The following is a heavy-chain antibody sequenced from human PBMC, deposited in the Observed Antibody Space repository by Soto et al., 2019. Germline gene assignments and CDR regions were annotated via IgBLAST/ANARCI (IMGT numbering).Heavy chain of an antibody. J-gene: IGHJ4*02. CDR3: TKDIGSSWYGIFHY. CDR2: ISYDGSNK. D-gene: IGHD6-13*01. CDR1: GSTFSNYA. V-gene: IGHV3-30*18. Sequence: GGSLRFSCAASGSTFSNYAMSWVRQAPGKGLEWVAAISYDGSNKYYADSVRGRFTIARDNAKNSLYLQMNSLRAEDTAFYYCTKDIGSSWYGIFHYWGQGALVTVSS.